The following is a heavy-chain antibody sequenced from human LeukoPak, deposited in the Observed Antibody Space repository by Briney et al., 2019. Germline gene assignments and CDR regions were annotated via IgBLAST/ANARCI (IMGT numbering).Heavy chain of an antibody. V-gene: IGHV3-9*03. Sequence: PGGSLRLSCAASGFTFDDYAMHWVRQAPGKGLEWVSGISWNSGSIGYADSVKGRFTISRDNAKNSLYLQMNSLRAEDMALYYCAKDIGPGSSWYYFDYWGQGTLVTVSS. CDR3: AKDIGPGSSWYYFDY. CDR2: ISWNSGSI. CDR1: GFTFDDYA. D-gene: IGHD6-13*01. J-gene: IGHJ4*02.